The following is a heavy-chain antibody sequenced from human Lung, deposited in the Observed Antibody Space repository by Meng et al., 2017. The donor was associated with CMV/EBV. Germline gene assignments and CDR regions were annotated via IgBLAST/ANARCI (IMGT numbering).Heavy chain of an antibody. V-gene: IGHV3-72*01. CDR3: ARGSEVSYYDFWSGYAYPPLHYYYGMDV. CDR1: GFTFSDHY. J-gene: IGHJ6*02. CDR2: TRNKANSYTT. D-gene: IGHD3-3*01. Sequence: GESLKISCAASGFTFSDHYMDWVRQAPGKGLEWVGRTRNKANSYTTEYAASVKGRFTISRDDSKNSLCLQMNSLKTEDTAVYYCARGSEVSYYDFWSGYAYPPLHYYYGMDVWGQGTTVTVSS.